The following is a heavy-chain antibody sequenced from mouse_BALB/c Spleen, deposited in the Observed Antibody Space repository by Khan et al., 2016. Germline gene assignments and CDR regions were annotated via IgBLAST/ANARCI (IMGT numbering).Heavy chain of an antibody. V-gene: IGHV6-6*02. D-gene: IGHD1-2*01. J-gene: IGHJ3*01. CDR2: IRLKSNNYAT. CDR1: GFTFSNYW. Sequence: EVTLEESGGGLVQPGGSMKLSCVASGFTFSNYWMNWVRQSPEKGLEWVAEIRLKSNNYATHYAESVKGRFTISRDDSKSSVYLQMNNLRAEDTGIYYCTRSYGYKWFAYWGQGTLVTVSA. CDR3: TRSYGYKWFAY.